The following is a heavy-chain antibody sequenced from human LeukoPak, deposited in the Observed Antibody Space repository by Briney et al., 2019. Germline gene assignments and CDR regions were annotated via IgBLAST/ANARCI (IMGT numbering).Heavy chain of an antibody. CDR1: GFTFSSYT. J-gene: IGHJ4*02. D-gene: IGHD5-12*01. Sequence: GGSQRLSCAASGFTFSSYTMHWVRQAPGKGLEWVALISYDGSNKYYVDSVKGRFTISRDNSKNTLYLQMNSLRVEDTAVYYCARSRGVSGYDFAYWGQGTLVTVSS. CDR2: ISYDGSNK. V-gene: IGHV3-30-3*01. CDR3: ARSRGVSGYDFAY.